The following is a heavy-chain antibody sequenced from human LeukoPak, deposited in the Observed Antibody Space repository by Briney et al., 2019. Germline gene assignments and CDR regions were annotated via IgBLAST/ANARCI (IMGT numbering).Heavy chain of an antibody. CDR2: ISSSGNTI. CDR1: GFTFSDYY. D-gene: IGHD3-16*01. J-gene: IGHJ4*02. CDR3: ARGRRYGDY. V-gene: IGHV3-11*01. Sequence: AGGSLRLSCAASGFTFSDYYMSWMRQAPGKGLEWVSYISSSGNTIYYADSVKGRFTISRDNAKNSLYLQMNSLRAEDTAVYYCARGRRYGDYWGQGTLVTVSS.